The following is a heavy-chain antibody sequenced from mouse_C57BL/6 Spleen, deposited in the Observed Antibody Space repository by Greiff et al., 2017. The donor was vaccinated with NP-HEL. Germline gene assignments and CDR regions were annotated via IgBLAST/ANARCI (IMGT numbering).Heavy chain of an antibody. D-gene: IGHD1-1*01. CDR1: GYTFTSYW. J-gene: IGHJ1*03. CDR3: ARGGYYGSPLWYFDV. V-gene: IGHV1-52*01. CDR2: IDPSDSET. Sequence: QVQLQQSGAELVRPGSSVKLSCKASGYTFTSYWMHWVKQRPIQGLEWIGNIDPSDSETHYNQKFKDKATLTVDKSSSTAYMQLSSLTSEDSAVYYCARGGYYGSPLWYFDVWGTGTTVTVSS.